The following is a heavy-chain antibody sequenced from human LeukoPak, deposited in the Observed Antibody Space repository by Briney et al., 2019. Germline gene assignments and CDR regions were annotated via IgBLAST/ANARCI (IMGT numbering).Heavy chain of an antibody. CDR1: GFTFSSYS. D-gene: IGHD3-10*01. CDR2: ISSSSSTI. CDR3: ARSRGPWFGELFLR. V-gene: IGHV3-48*01. J-gene: IGHJ4*02. Sequence: PGGSLRLSCAASGFTFSSYSMNWVRQAPGKGLEWVSYISSSSSTIYYADSVKGRFTISRDNAKNSLYLQMNSLRAEDTAVYYCARSRGPWFGELFLRWGQGTLVTVSS.